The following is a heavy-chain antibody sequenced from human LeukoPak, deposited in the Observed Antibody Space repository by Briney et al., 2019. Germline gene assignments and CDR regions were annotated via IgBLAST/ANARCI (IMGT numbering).Heavy chain of an antibody. CDR2: ISAEGDIQ. D-gene: IGHD3-10*01. V-gene: IGHV3-30-3*01. CDR3: TRDMIRGVPDYIDY. Sequence: GRSQRLSCAATGFRLSSYDMHWVRQAPGKGLEWVAAISAEGDIQIYLDSVMGRFTISRDNSKSTLFLQMNSLRIEDTGFYYCTRDMIRGVPDYIDYWGQGTLVTVSS. J-gene: IGHJ4*02. CDR1: GFRLSSYD.